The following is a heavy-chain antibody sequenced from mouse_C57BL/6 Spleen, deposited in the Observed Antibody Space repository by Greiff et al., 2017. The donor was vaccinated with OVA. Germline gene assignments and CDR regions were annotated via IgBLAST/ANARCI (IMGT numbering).Heavy chain of an antibody. D-gene: IGHD2-5*01. CDR2: IYPGSGNT. Sequence: VQLQQSGPELVKPGASVKISCKASGYSFTSYYIHWVKQRPGQGLEWIGWIYPGSGNTKYNEKFKGKATLTADTSSSTAYMQLSSLTSEDSAVYYCARSNYGGYLDVWGTGTTVTVSS. CDR1: GYSFTSYY. V-gene: IGHV1-66*01. CDR3: ARSNYGGYLDV. J-gene: IGHJ1*03.